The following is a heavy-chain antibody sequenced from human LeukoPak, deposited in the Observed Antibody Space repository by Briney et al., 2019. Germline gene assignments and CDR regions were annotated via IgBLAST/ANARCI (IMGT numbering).Heavy chain of an antibody. J-gene: IGHJ6*03. CDR2: VVLTGST. CDR3: ARGRVSSSTWYSTYYYYFYMDV. CDR1: DDSITMYY. Sequence: PSETLSLTCSVSDDSITMYYWTWIRQPPGKGLDWIGYVVLTGSTNFNPSLIGRVSISRDTSKNLFSLRLPSVTAADTAVYFCARGRVSSSTWYSTYYYYFYMDVWGKGTTVTVSS. V-gene: IGHV4-59*01. D-gene: IGHD4-11*01.